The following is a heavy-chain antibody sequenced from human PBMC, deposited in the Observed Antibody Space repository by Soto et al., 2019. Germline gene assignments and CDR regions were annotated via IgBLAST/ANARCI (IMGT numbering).Heavy chain of an antibody. CDR1: GFTFSSYW. V-gene: IGHV3-7*01. Sequence: GGSLRLSCAASGFTFSSYWMSWVRQAPGKGLEWVANIKQDGSEKYYVDSVKGRFTISRDNAKNSLYLQMNSLRAEDTAVYYCARDTIDYYYYYYMDVWGKGTTVTVSS. J-gene: IGHJ6*03. CDR2: IKQDGSEK. CDR3: ARDTIDYYYYYYMDV. D-gene: IGHD3-10*01.